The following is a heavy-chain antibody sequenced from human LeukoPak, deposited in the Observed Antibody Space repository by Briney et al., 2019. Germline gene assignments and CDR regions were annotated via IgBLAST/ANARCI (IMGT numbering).Heavy chain of an antibody. Sequence: SGPTLVKPTQTLTLTCTFSGFSLRTSGVGVGWIRQPPGKALEWLALIYWNDDKRYSPSLKSRLTITKDTSKNQVVLTMTNMDPVDTATYYCAHSTPVFGEVITHWNFDYWGQGTLVTVSS. CDR3: AHSTPVFGEVITHWNFDY. J-gene: IGHJ4*02. CDR2: IYWNDDK. CDR1: GFSLRTSGVG. V-gene: IGHV2-5*01. D-gene: IGHD3-3*01.